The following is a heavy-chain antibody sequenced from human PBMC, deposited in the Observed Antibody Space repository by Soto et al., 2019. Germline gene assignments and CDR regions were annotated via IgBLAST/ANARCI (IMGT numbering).Heavy chain of an antibody. J-gene: IGHJ5*02. CDR2: IYYSGST. D-gene: IGHD3-22*01. Sequence: SETLSLTCTVSGGSVSSGSYYWSWIRQPPGKGLEWIGYIYYSGSTNYNPSLKSRVTISVDTSKNQFSLKLSSVTAADTAVYYCARDKGGYPNWLDPWGQGPLVTVSS. CDR1: GGSVSSGSYY. CDR3: ARDKGGYPNWLDP. V-gene: IGHV4-61*01.